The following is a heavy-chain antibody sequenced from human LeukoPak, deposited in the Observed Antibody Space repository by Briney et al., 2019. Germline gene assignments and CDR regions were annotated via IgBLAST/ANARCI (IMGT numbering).Heavy chain of an antibody. Sequence: GGSLRLSCAASGFTVSTYRTSWVRQAPGKGLEWVSVIYSDGNTYYADSVKGRFTISRDNSKNTLYLQMDSLRAEDTAVYYCARDFSGRGDAFDIWGQGTMVTVSS. CDR2: IYSDGNT. D-gene: IGHD1-26*01. CDR3: ARDFSGRGDAFDI. J-gene: IGHJ3*02. CDR1: GFTVSTYR. V-gene: IGHV3-53*01.